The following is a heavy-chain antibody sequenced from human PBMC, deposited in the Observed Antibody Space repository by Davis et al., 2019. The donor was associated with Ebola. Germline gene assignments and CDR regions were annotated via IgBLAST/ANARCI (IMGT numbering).Heavy chain of an antibody. V-gene: IGHV3-73*01. Sequence: GESLKISCAASGFTFSGSAMHWVRQASGKGLEWVGRIRSKANSYATAYAASVKGRFTISRHNSKNTLYLQMNSLRAEDTAVYYCARAHVDTANDWGQGTLVTVSS. D-gene: IGHD5-18*01. CDR2: IRSKANSYAT. CDR3: ARAHVDTAND. J-gene: IGHJ4*02. CDR1: GFTFSGSA.